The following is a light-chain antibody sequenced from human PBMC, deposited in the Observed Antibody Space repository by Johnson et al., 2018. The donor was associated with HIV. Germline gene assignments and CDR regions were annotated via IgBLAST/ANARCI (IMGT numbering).Light chain of an antibody. V-gene: IGLV1-51*01. CDR2: DNN. J-gene: IGLJ1*01. CDR3: ATLDRSLTIGGV. Sequence: HSVLTQPPSVSAAPGQKVTISCSGSSSNIGNKYVSWYQQFPGTAPKLLIYDNNKRPSGIPDRFSGSKSGTSATLGITGLQTGDEADYYCATLDRSLTIGGVFGSGAKVTVL. CDR1: SSNIGNKY.